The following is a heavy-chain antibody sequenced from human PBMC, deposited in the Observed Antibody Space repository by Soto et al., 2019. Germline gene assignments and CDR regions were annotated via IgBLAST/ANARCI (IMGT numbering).Heavy chain of an antibody. Sequence: EVRLLESGGGSVPPGASARLSCLTSGFMFDNYAMSWVRQSPARGLEWVAAISGSGHATYYTQSVRGRFTISRDKSKKTVFLQMNNLRTEDTAMYYCAKATIFGGVIIPAFYYSLDVWGQGTTVAVSS. V-gene: IGHV3-23*01. CDR1: GFMFDNYA. J-gene: IGHJ6*02. CDR3: AKATIFGGVIIPAFYYSLDV. CDR2: ISGSGHAT. D-gene: IGHD3-3*02.